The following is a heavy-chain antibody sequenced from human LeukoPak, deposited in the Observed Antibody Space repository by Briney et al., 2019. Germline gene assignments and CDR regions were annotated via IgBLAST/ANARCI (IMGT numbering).Heavy chain of an antibody. CDR1: GGSVDTGSYW. CDR3: ARHRGFCDP. V-gene: IGHV4-39*01. CDR2: RYYSGTT. D-gene: IGHD2-2*03. J-gene: IGHJ5*02. Sequence: SETLSLTCTVSGGSVDTGSYWWGWIRLPPGKALEWIGVRYYSGTTYYNPSLKSRVSISMDKSKNQFSLRVNSPTAADTAVYYCARHRGFCDPWGQGTLVTVSS.